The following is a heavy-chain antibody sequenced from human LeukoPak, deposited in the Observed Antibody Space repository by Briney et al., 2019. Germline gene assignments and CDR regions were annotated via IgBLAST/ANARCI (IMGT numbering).Heavy chain of an antibody. Sequence: GGTLRLSCEASGFFLSNYGMNWVRLTPGKGREWVSGIRGSGDRTYYAESVKGRFPIPRDNSKNTMYLQRNSLTVEDTAVYYCAKDRAWIQFCFWGQGTLVTVSS. D-gene: IGHD5-18*01. CDR3: AKDRAWIQFCF. V-gene: IGHV3-23*01. CDR1: GFFLSNYG. CDR2: IRGSGDRT. J-gene: IGHJ4*02.